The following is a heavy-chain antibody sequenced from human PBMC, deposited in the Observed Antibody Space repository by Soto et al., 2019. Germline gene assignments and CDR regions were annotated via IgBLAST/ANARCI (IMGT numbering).Heavy chain of an antibody. V-gene: IGHV3-30-3*01. CDR2: ISYDGSNK. CDR3: ARAAGGYSYGSVVRSGYYLKPGLDY. Sequence: HPGGSLRLSCAASGFTFSSYAMHWVRQAPGKGLEWVAVISYDGSNKYYADSVKGRFTISRDNSKNTLYLQMNSLRAEDTAVYYCARAAGGYSYGSVVRSGYYLKPGLDYWGQGTLVTVSS. D-gene: IGHD5-18*01. CDR1: GFTFSSYA. J-gene: IGHJ4*02.